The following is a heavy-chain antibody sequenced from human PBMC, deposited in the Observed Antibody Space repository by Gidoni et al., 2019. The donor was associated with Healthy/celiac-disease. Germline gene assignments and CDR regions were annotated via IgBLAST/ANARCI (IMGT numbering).Heavy chain of an antibody. CDR3: AHALEIGDDGTGFDY. D-gene: IGHD3-10*01. CDR1: GFSLSTSGVG. Sequence: QITLKESGPTLVKPTQTLTLTCTFSGFSLSTSGVGVGWIRQPPGKALEWLALIYLDECKRYHPSLKSRLTITKDTSQNQVVLTMTNMDPVDTATYYCAHALEIGDDGTGFDYWGQGTLVTVSS. J-gene: IGHJ4*02. V-gene: IGHV2-5*02. CDR2: IYLDECK.